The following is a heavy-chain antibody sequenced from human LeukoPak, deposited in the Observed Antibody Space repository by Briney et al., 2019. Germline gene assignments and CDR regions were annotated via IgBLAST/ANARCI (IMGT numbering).Heavy chain of an antibody. Sequence: GGSLRLSCAASGFTFSTYDMNWVRQAPGRGLEWVSSISGSRFYIYYADSVKGRFTISRDNAKNSLYLQMNSLRAEDTAVYYCARLKSGRFDYWGQGTLVTVSS. CDR3: ARLKSGRFDY. CDR1: GFTFSTYD. V-gene: IGHV3-21*01. J-gene: IGHJ4*02. CDR2: ISGSRFYI.